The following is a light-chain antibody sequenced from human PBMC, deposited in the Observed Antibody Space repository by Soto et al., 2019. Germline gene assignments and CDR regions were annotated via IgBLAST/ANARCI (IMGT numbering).Light chain of an antibody. CDR3: CSYAVTYVV. V-gene: IGLV2-11*01. Sequence: QSVLTQPRSVSGSPGQSVTISCTAASGDVDVFKYVSWYQQHPGKDPKLMIYDGTKRPSGVPDRFSGSKSGNTASLTISGLHTEDEADYYCCSYAVTYVVFGGGTQLTVL. J-gene: IGLJ2*01. CDR2: DGT. CDR1: SGDVDVFKY.